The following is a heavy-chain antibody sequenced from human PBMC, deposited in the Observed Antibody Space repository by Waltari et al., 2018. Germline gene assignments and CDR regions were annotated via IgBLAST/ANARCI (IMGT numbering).Heavy chain of an antibody. CDR3: AKSVSNYGDYYFDY. CDR1: GFTFSSYA. J-gene: IGHJ4*02. V-gene: IGHV3-23*01. CDR2: ISGSGGST. Sequence: EVQLLESGGGLVQPGGYLRLSCAASGFTFSSYAMSWVRQAPGKGLEWVSAISGSGGSTYYADSVKGRFTSSRDNSKNPLYLQMNSLRAEDTAVYYCAKSVSNYGDYYFDYWGQGTLVTVSS. D-gene: IGHD4-17*01.